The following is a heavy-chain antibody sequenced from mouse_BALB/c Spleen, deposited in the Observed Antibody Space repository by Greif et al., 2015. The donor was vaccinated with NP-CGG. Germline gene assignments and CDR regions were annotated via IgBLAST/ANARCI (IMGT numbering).Heavy chain of an antibody. Sequence: QVQLKQSGAELVKPGASVKLSCKASGYTFISYYMYWVKQRPGQGLEWIGEINPSNGGTNFNEKFKSKATLTVDKSSTTAYMKLSSLTSEDSAVYYCTRLNGNYGEGSYFDYWGQGTTLTVSS. CDR1: GYTFISYY. D-gene: IGHD2-1*01. J-gene: IGHJ2*01. CDR3: TRLNGNYGEGSYFDY. CDR2: INPSNGGT. V-gene: IGHV1S81*02.